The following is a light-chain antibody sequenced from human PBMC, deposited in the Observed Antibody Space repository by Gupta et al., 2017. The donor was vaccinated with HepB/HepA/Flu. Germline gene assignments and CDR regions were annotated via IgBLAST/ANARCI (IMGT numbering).Light chain of an antibody. CDR3: AAWDTNLNAVV. J-gene: IGLJ2*01. CDR2: YND. V-gene: IGLV1-44*01. Sequence: HSVLTQSTSISGTPGQRVTISCSGSSSNVGSNNVNWYQQLPGTAPKLLIYYNDERPSGVPDRISGSKSGTSASLAISGLQSEDEADYYCAAWDTNLNAVVFGGGTKLTVL. CDR1: SSNVGSNN.